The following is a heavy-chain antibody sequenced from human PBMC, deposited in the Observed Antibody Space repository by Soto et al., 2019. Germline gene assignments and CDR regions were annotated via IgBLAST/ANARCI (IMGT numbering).Heavy chain of an antibody. CDR1: GFTFSSYA. CDR3: AKSSGWYDAYDI. V-gene: IGHV3-23*01. J-gene: IGHJ3*02. Sequence: GGSLRLSCAASGFTFSSYAMIWVRQAPGKGLEWVSAISGGSNTYYADSVKGRFTISRDNSKNTLNLQMSSLRAEDTALYYCAKSSGWYDAYDIWGQGTMVTVSS. D-gene: IGHD6-19*01. CDR2: ISGGSNT.